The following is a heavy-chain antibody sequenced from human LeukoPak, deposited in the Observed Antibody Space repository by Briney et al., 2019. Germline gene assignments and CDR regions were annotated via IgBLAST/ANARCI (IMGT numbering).Heavy chain of an antibody. J-gene: IGHJ5*02. D-gene: IGHD3-10*01. V-gene: IGHV3-23*01. CDR3: AKGSGSSTSWFDP. CDR2: ISGSGGTT. CDR1: GFTFSNYA. Sequence: GGTLRLSCAASGFTFSNYAMSWVRQAPGKGLEWVSAISGSGGTTYYADSVKGRFTISRDNSKNTLYLQMNNLRAEDTAVYYCAKGSGSSTSWFDPWGQGTLVTVSS.